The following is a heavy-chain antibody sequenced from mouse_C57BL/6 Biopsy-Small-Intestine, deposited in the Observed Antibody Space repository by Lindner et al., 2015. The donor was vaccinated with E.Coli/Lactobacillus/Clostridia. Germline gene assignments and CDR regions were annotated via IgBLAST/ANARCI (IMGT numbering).Heavy chain of an antibody. CDR2: IYIGNGYT. CDR1: GYTFTSYG. CDR3: ARDGRYSNFPYWNFDV. Sequence: VQLQESGAELVRPGSSVKMSCKTSGYTFTSYGINWVKQRPGQGLEWIGYIYIGNGYTEYNEKFKGKATLTSDTSSSTAYMQLSSLTSEDSAVYYCARDGRYSNFPYWNFDVWGTGTTVTVSS. V-gene: IGHV1-58*01. D-gene: IGHD2-5*01. J-gene: IGHJ1*03.